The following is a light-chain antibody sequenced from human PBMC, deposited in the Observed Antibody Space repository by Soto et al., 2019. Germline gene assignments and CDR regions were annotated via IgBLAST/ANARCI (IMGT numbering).Light chain of an antibody. CDR2: DVN. Sequence: QSALTQPASVSGSPGQSIAISCTGSSSDIGAYNYVFWYQQHPGKAPKLMIYDVNNRPSGVSDRFSGSKSGNTASLTISGLQAEDEADYYCSSYTSERTHVLGTGTQLTVL. J-gene: IGLJ1*01. CDR1: SSDIGAYNY. V-gene: IGLV2-14*03. CDR3: SSYTSERTHV.